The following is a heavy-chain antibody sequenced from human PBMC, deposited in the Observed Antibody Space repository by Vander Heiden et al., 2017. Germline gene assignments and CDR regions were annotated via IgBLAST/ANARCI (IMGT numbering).Heavy chain of an antibody. CDR1: GFTVSSNY. Sequence: EVQLMESGGGLIQPGGSLRLSFAASGFTVSSNYMSWVRQAPGKGLEWVSVIYSGGSTDDADSVKGRFTISRDNSKNTLYLKMIRLRSEDTAVYDGARDSYSSSGYGGQGTMVTVFS. J-gene: IGHJ4*02. CDR2: IYSGGST. CDR3: ARDSYSSSGY. V-gene: IGHV3-53*01. D-gene: IGHD6-6*01.